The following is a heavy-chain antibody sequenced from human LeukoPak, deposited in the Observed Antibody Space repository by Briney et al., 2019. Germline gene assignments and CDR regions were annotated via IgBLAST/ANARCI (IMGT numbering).Heavy chain of an antibody. J-gene: IGHJ2*01. D-gene: IGHD5-24*01. CDR2: ISHDGST. CDR1: GGSISSSNW. CDR3: ARGDNYVFDV. V-gene: IGHV4-4*02. Sequence: SGTLSLTCVVSGGSISSSNWWSWVRQPPEKGLEWIGEISHDGSTNYNPSLKSRVTISVDKSNNHFTLKLTSVTAADTAMYYCARGDNYVFDVWGRGTLVSVSS.